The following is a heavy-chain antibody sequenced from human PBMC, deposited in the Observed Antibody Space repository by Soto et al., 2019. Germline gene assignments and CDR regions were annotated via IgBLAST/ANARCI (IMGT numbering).Heavy chain of an antibody. CDR2: ISYDGSNK. D-gene: IGHD1-26*01. J-gene: IGHJ4*02. CDR3: ARDFGSLGATIAY. CDR1: GFTFSSYA. Sequence: QVQLVESGGGVVQPGRSLRLSCAASGFTFSSYAMYWVRQAPGEGLEWVAVISYDGSNKYYADSVKGRFTSSRDNSKNTLYLQMNSLRAEDPAVYYCARDFGSLGATIAYWCQGTLVTVSS. V-gene: IGHV3-30-3*01.